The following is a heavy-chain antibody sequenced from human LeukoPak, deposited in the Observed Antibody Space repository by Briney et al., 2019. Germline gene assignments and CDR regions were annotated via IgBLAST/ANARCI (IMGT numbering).Heavy chain of an antibody. CDR2: ISYDGSNK. D-gene: IGHD6-13*01. V-gene: IGHV3-30*18. J-gene: IGHJ4*02. Sequence: GALRLPCAASGFTFSSYGMHWVRQAPGKGLEWVAVISYDGSNKYYADSVKGRFTISRDNSKNTLYLQMNSLRAEGTAVYYCAKDRRALYSIAAAGTFGYWGQGTLVTVSS. CDR1: GFTFSSYG. CDR3: AKDRRALYSIAAAGTFGY.